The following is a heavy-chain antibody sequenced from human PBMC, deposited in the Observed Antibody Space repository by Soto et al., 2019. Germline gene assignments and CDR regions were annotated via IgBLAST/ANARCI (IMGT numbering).Heavy chain of an antibody. CDR3: ERQEPAWPLAYGLDV. J-gene: IGHJ6*02. V-gene: IGHV3-21*01. CDR2: IGRRSDI. CDR1: GFSFSTYS. Sequence: GGSLRLSCGASGFSFSTYSMHWVRQAPGKGLEWVSSIGRRSDIYYADSVKGRFTISRDNAKNSVSLQMNSLRDDDTAGDYCERQEPAWPLAYGLDVWGQGTTVPVSS.